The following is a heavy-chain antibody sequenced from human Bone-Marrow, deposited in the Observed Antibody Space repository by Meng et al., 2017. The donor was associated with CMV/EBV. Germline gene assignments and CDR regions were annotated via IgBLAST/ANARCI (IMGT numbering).Heavy chain of an antibody. V-gene: IGHV4-38-2*02. CDR1: GYSISSGYY. CDR3: ARVSEMSTNGFDY. Sequence: GPLRLSCTVSGYSISSGYYWGWIRQPPGKGLEWIGSIYHSGSTYYNPSLKSRVTISVDTSKNQFSLKLSSVTAADTAVYYCARVSEMSTNGFDYWGQGTLVTVSS. D-gene: IGHD2-8*01. J-gene: IGHJ4*02. CDR2: IYHSGST.